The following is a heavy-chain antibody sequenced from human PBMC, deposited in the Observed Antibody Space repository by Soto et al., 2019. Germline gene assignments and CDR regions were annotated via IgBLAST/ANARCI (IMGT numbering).Heavy chain of an antibody. Sequence: QVQLVQSGAEEKKPGASVKVSCKASGYTFTSYAMHWVRQAPGQRLEWMGWINAGNGNTKYSQKFQGRVTITSDTSASTYDMELRSLRSEDDAVYYCASSIVVVTALDYWGQGTLVTVSS. CDR1: GYTFTSYA. J-gene: IGHJ4*02. D-gene: IGHD2-21*02. CDR3: ASSIVVVTALDY. V-gene: IGHV1-3*05. CDR2: INAGNGNT.